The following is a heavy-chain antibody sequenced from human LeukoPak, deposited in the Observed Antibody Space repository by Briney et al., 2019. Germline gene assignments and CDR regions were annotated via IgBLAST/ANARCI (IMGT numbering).Heavy chain of an antibody. CDR1: GFTFSSYA. D-gene: IGHD3-3*01. Sequence: PGGSLRLSCAASGFTFSSYAMSWVRQAPGKGLEWVSAISGSGGSTYYADSVKGRFTISRDNSKNTLYLQMNSLRAEDTAVYYCAKGENDFWSGYSPPHLKNDYWGQGTLVTVSS. CDR2: ISGSGGST. V-gene: IGHV3-23*01. J-gene: IGHJ4*02. CDR3: AKGENDFWSGYSPPHLKNDY.